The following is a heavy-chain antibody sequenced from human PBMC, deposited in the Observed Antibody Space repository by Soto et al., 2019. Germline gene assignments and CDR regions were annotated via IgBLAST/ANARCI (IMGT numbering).Heavy chain of an antibody. CDR3: ARDRGGSGWKTKTFDY. Sequence: QVQLVQSGAEVKKPGSSVKVSCKASGGTFSSYAISWVRQAPGQGLEWMGGIIPIFGTANYAQKFQGRVTITADKSTSTAYMELSSLSSEDTAVYYCARDRGGSGWKTKTFDYWGQGTLVTVSS. D-gene: IGHD6-19*01. CDR2: IIPIFGTA. CDR1: GGTFSSYA. J-gene: IGHJ4*02. V-gene: IGHV1-69*06.